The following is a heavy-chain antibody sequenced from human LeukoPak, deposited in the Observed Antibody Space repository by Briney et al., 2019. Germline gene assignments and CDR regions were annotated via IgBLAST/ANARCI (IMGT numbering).Heavy chain of an antibody. CDR2: TYYRSKWYN. D-gene: IGHD5-18*01. J-gene: IGHJ6*03. CDR1: GDSVSSNSAA. V-gene: IGHV6-1*01. CDR3: ARVRVRYSYGYGPQYYYYMDV. Sequence: SQTLSLTCAISGDSVSSNSAAWNWIRQSPSRGLEWLGRTYYRSKWYNDYAVSVKSRITINPDTSKNQFSLQLNSVTPEDTAVYYCARVRVRYSYGYGPQYYYYMDVWGKGTTVTVSS.